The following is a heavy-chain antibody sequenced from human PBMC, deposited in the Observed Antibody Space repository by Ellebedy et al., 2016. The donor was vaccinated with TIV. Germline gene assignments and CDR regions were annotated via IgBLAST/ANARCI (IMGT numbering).Heavy chain of an antibody. D-gene: IGHD3-10*01. CDR2: ISAYNGNR. V-gene: IGHV1-18*01. J-gene: IGHJ4*02. CDR1: GYTFNSYG. Sequence: AASVKVSCKASGYTFNSYGISWVRQAPGQGLEWMGWISAYNGNRISAQKFQGRVTMTTDTSTNTAYMELRSLRSDDTAVYYCARGGIMMVRGVSDYWGQGTLVTVSS. CDR3: ARGGIMMVRGVSDY.